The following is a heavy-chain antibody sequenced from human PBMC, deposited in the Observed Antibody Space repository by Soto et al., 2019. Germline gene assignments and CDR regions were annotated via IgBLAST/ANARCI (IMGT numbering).Heavy chain of an antibody. CDR1: GYTFTGYY. V-gene: IGHV1-2*02. J-gene: IGHJ4*02. CDR2: ISPQTGGT. CDR3: GRRRSGELVIFY. Sequence: QVQLVQSGAELKKPGASVKVSCKGSGYTFTGYYIHWVRQTPGQGPEWMGEISPQTGGTKYAQKYQGRVTMTRDTSITTVYMELSNLSPDDTAVYYCGRRRSGELVIFYWGQGTLVTVSS. D-gene: IGHD1-26*01.